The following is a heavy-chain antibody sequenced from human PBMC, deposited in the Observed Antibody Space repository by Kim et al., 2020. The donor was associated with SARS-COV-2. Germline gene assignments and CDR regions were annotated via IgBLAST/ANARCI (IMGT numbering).Heavy chain of an antibody. J-gene: IGHJ4*02. D-gene: IGHD6-19*01. V-gene: IGHV1-3*01. CDR3: ARVEVSGWDYY. CDR2: INAANGNP. Sequence: ASVKVSCKASGYPFTNYVMHWFRKAPEKRLGGLGWINAANGNPKDYKRFQGRFTFTRDTSASTAYMELSSLRSEDTAVYYCARVEVSGWDYYWGQGTLVTVSS. CDR1: GYPFTNYV.